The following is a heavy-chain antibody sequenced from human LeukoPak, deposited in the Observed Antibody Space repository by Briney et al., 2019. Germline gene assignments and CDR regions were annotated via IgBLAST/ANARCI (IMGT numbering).Heavy chain of an antibody. D-gene: IGHD2-2*01. CDR3: ARDPPDSYCSSTSCYWAPGNNWFDP. CDR2: ISAYNGNA. CDR1: GYTFASYG. J-gene: IGHJ5*02. V-gene: IGHV1-18*01. Sequence: ASVKVSGNASGYTFASYGIGWVRQAPGQGLEWMGWISAYNGNANYAQKLQGRVTMTTDTSTSTAYMELRSLRSDDTAVYYCARDPPDSYCSSTSCYWAPGNNWFDPWGQGTLVTVSS.